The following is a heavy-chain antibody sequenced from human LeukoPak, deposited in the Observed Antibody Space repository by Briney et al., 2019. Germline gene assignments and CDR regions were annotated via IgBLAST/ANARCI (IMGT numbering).Heavy chain of an antibody. CDR1: GFTFSNYW. CDR2: IKQDGSET. V-gene: IGHV3-7*03. Sequence: GGSLRLSCAASGFTFSNYWINWVRQAPGKGLEWVANIKQDGSETYCVDSVKGRFTISRDNSKNTLYLQMNSLRAEDTAVYYCAKGIYGDTGGWFDPWGQGTLVTVSS. CDR3: AKGIYGDTGGWFDP. D-gene: IGHD4-17*01. J-gene: IGHJ5*02.